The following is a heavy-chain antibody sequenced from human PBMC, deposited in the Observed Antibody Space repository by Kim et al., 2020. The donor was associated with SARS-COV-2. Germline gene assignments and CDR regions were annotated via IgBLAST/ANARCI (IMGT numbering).Heavy chain of an antibody. CDR3: ARDRGMGASDY. J-gene: IGHJ4*03. Sequence: GGSLRLSCAASGVSFSVSWMTWVRQTPGRGLEWMANINQDGSEKNYVESLKGRFTISRDNAKNSLYLQMNSLRADDTAVYYCARDRGMGASDYWGQGSPV. CDR2: INQDGSEK. D-gene: IGHD1-26*01. V-gene: IGHV3-7*03. CDR1: GVSFSVSW.